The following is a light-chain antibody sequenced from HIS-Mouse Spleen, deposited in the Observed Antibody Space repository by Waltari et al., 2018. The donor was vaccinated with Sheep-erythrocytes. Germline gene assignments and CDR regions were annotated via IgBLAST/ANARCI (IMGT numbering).Light chain of an antibody. J-gene: IGLJ2*01. CDR3: QAWDSSTAV. V-gene: IGLV3-1*01. CDR2: HDS. Sequence: SYELTQPPSVSVSPGQTASITCSGDKLGDKYACWYQQKPGQSPVLVIYHDSKRPSGIPERVSGSNSGNTATLTISGTQAMDEADYYCQAWDSSTAVFGGGTKLTVL. CDR1: KLGDKY.